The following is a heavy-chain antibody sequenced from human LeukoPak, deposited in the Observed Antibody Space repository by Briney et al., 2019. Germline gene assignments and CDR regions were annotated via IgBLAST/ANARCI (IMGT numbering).Heavy chain of an antibody. CDR3: ATSYSGSYYGDYYGMDV. V-gene: IGHV1-2*04. CDR1: GYTFTGYY. Sequence: GASVKVSCKASGYTFTGYYMHWVRQAPGQGLERMGWINPNSGGTNYAQKFQGWVTMTRDTSISTAYMELSRLRSDDTAVYYCATSYSGSYYGDYYGMDVWGQGTTVTVSS. CDR2: INPNSGGT. J-gene: IGHJ6*02. D-gene: IGHD1-26*01.